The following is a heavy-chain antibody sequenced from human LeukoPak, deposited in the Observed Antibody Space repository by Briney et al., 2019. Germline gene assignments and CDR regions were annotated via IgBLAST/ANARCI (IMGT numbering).Heavy chain of an antibody. CDR1: GGSISSHY. D-gene: IGHD4-23*01. Sequence: SETLSLTCTVSGGSISSHYWSWIRQPPGKGLEWIGYIYYSGSTNYNPSLKSRVTISVDTSKNQFSLKLSSVTAADTAVYYCARRGGVYGGISVWGQGTLVTVSS. CDR2: IYYSGST. J-gene: IGHJ4*02. V-gene: IGHV4-59*11. CDR3: ARRGGVYGGISV.